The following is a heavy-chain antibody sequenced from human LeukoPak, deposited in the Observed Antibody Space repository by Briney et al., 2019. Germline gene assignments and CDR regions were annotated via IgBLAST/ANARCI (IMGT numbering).Heavy chain of an antibody. CDR1: GFTFDDFG. CDR3: AKDVHTVVVPAATQFDF. J-gene: IGHJ4*02. Sequence: GGTLRLSCAASGFTFDDFGMHWVRQPPGKGLEWVALISWDGDTTYYADSVKGRFTISRDNSKNYMYLEMKSLKNEDTALYYCAKDVHTVVVPAATQFDFWGRGTLVTVSS. V-gene: IGHV3-43*01. D-gene: IGHD2-2*01. CDR2: ISWDGDTT.